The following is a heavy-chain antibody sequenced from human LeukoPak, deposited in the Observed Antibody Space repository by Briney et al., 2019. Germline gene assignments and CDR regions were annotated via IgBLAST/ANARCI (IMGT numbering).Heavy chain of an antibody. CDR3: ATAQGYLDY. CDR1: GFTVSSNY. D-gene: IGHD6-13*01. V-gene: IGHV3-66*01. Sequence: GGSLRLSCAASGFTVSSNYMSWVRQAPGKGLEWVSVIYSGGSTYYADSVTGRFIISRDNSKNTLYLQMSSLRAEDTAVYYCATAQGYLDYWGQGTLATVSS. CDR2: IYSGGST. J-gene: IGHJ4*02.